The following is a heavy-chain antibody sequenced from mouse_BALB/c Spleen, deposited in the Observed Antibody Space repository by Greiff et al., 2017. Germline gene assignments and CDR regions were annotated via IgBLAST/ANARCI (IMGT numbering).Heavy chain of an antibody. J-gene: IGHJ3*01. CDR2: IWGDGST. V-gene: IGHV2-6-7*01. CDR1: GFSLTGYG. CDR3: ARDRGDGNSPFAY. Sequence: VKLKESGPGLVAPSQSLSITCTVSGFSLTGYGVNWVRRPPGKGLEWLGMIWGDGSTDYNSALKSRLSISKDNSKSQVFLKMNSLQTDDTARYYCARDRGDGNSPFAYWGQGTLVTVSA. D-gene: IGHD2-1*01.